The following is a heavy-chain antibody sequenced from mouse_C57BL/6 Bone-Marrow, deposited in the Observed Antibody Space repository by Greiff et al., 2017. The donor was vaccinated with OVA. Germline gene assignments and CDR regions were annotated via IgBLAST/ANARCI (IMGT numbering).Heavy chain of an antibody. CDR2: IDPSDSYT. J-gene: IGHJ1*03. Sequence: VQLQQPGAELVMPGASVKLSCKASGYTFTSYWMHWVKQRPGQGLEWIGEIDPSDSYTNYNQKFKGKSTLTVDKSSSTAYMQLSSLTSEDSAVYYCAMGYYPGRYFDVWGTGTTVTVSS. D-gene: IGHD2-3*01. CDR1: GYTFTSYW. V-gene: IGHV1-69*01. CDR3: AMGYYPGRYFDV.